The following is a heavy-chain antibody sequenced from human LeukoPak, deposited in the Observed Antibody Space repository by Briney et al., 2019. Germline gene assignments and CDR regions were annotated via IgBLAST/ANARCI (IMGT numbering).Heavy chain of an antibody. V-gene: IGHV1-18*01. CDR3: ARDHIGLRLSDY. D-gene: IGHD5-12*01. CDR2: VSAYNGNT. J-gene: IGHJ4*02. Sequence: ASVKVSCKASGYTFTSYGISWVRQAPGQGLEWMGWVSAYNGNTNYAQKLQGRVTMTTDTSTSTAYMELRSLRSDDTAVYYCARDHIGLRLSDYWGQGTLVTVSS. CDR1: GYTFTSYG.